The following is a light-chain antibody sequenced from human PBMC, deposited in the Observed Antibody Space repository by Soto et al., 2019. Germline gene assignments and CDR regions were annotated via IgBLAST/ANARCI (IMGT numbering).Light chain of an antibody. Sequence: DIQMTQPPSSLSASVGDRVTITCRASQIIITYLNWYQQRAGLAPRLLIYAASSLQSGVPPRFSGSGSGTDFTLTISSLQPEDFATYFCQQTYSAPPTFGQGTKVDIK. J-gene: IGKJ1*01. CDR2: AAS. V-gene: IGKV1-39*01. CDR3: QQTYSAPPT. CDR1: QIIITY.